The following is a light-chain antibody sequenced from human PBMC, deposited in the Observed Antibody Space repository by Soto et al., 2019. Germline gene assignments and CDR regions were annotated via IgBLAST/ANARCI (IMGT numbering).Light chain of an antibody. V-gene: IGLV1-40*01. CDR3: QSYDNTLTSYVV. CDR1: SSNIGAGYD. CDR2: GNT. J-gene: IGLJ2*01. Sequence: QSVLTQPPSVSGAPGQRVTISCTGSSSNIGAGYDVHWYQQLPGTAPKLLIYGNTNRPTGVPDRFSGSKSGTSASLAITGLQAEDEADYYCQSYDNTLTSYVVFGGGTQLTVL.